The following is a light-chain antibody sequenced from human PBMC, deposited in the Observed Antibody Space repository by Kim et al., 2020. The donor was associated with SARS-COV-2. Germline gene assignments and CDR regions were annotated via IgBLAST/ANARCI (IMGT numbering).Light chain of an antibody. CDR3: QVWDSSNVV. CDR1: NIGRKN. Sequence: VAKEQTARINCGGNNIGRKNVHWYQQKPGQAPVLVIYRDSNRPSWIPERFSGSNAGNTAPLTISRAQAGDEADYYCQVWDSSNVVFGGGTQLTVL. J-gene: IGLJ2*01. V-gene: IGLV3-9*01. CDR2: RDS.